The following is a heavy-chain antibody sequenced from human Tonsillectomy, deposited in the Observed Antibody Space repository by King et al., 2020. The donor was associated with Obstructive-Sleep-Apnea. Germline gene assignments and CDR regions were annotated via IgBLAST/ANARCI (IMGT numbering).Heavy chain of an antibody. D-gene: IGHD3-9*01. CDR2: IIWNGGSK. CDR3: AKDISYDILTGDFDY. V-gene: IGHV3-9*01. J-gene: IGHJ4*02. CDR1: GFTFDDYA. Sequence: DVQLVESGGGLAQPGRSLRLSCAASGFTFDDYAMHWGRQAPGKGLEWVSGIIWNGGSKGYADSVKGRFTSSRANAKSSLYLQMNSLRAEDTALYYCAKDISYDILTGDFDYWGQGTLVTVSS.